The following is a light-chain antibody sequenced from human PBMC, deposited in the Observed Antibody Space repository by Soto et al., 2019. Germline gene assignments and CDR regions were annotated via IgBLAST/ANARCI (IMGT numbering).Light chain of an antibody. CDR2: GAS. CDR3: QHYYSSPPT. V-gene: IGKV1-8*01. Sequence: AIRMTQFPSSFSASIRDRVTITCRASHDITSSLAWYQHIQGRAPKLLISGASNLQFGVPSRFSGSGSGTDFTLTISSLQSEDFATYYCQHYYSSPPTFGQGTRVEMK. CDR1: HDITSS. J-gene: IGKJ1*01.